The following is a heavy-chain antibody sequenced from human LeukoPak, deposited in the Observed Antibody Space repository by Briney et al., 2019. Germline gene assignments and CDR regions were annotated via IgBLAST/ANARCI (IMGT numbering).Heavy chain of an antibody. CDR1: GFTFSSYA. V-gene: IGHV3-30*04. J-gene: IGHJ4*02. Sequence: PGRSLGLSCAASGFTFSSYAMHWVRQAPGKGREWVAVISYDGSNKYYADSVKGRFTISRDNSKNTLYLQMNSLRAEDTAVYYCARDSSGWYPTYYFDYWGQGNLVTVSS. CDR3: ARDSSGWYPTYYFDY. CDR2: ISYDGSNK. D-gene: IGHD6-19*01.